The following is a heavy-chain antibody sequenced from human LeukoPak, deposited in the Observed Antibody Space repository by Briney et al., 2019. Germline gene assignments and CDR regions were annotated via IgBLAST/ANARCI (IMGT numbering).Heavy chain of an antibody. CDR3: ARGPNALRFLEWLSYTTYYYYGMDV. V-gene: IGHV1-8*01. CDR2: MNPNSGNT. D-gene: IGHD3-3*01. Sequence: ASVKVSCKASGYTFTSYDINWVRQATGQGLEWMGWMNPNSGNTGYAQKVQGRVTMTRNTSISTAYMELSSLRSEDTAVYYCARGPNALRFLEWLSYTTYYYYGMDVWGQGTTVTVSS. J-gene: IGHJ6*02. CDR1: GYTFTSYD.